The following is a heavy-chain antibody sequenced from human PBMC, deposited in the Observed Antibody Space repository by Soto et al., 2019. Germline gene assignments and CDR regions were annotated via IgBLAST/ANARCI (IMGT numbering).Heavy chain of an antibody. V-gene: IGHV4-34*01. CDR2: INHSGST. J-gene: IGHJ6*03. CDR3: ARGAMVVPLAREAYLYPGGEYYYYMDV. D-gene: IGHD2-2*01. Sequence: QVQLQQWGAGLLKPSETLSLTCAVYGGSFSGYYWSWIRQPPGKGLEWIGEINHSGSTNYNPSLNSRLTISLCPSRKQLSPRRCFASAEATPGYYGARGAMVVPLAREAYLYPGGEYYYYMDVWGKGNTVTVSS. CDR1: GGSFSGYY.